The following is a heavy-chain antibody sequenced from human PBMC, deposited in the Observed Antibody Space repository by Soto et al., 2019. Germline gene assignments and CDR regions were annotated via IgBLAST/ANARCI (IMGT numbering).Heavy chain of an antibody. CDR2: IIPIFTRT. V-gene: IGHV1-69*01. Sequence: QLQLVQSGTGVKEPGSSVKVSCKASGGTFSTSSFVWVRQGPGQGLEWMGGIIPIFTRTNFAQKFQGRVTFSADESTRTTYMELRSLTSEDTPIYYCARDVVRSTAGDSWGQGTLVTVSS. CDR1: GGTFSTSS. D-gene: IGHD2-15*01. J-gene: IGHJ4*02. CDR3: ARDVVRSTAGDS.